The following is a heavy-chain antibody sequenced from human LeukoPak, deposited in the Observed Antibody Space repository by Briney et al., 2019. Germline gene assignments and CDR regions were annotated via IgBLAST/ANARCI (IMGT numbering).Heavy chain of an antibody. D-gene: IGHD4-17*01. CDR1: RFIFSSYG. Sequence: PGGSLRLSCAASRFIFSSYGIHWVRQAPGKGLEWVAVIWYDGSNKYYADSVKGRFTISRDNSKNTLYLQMNSLRAEDTAVYYCAKDGYGGYADYWGQGTLVTVSS. J-gene: IGHJ4*02. CDR2: IWYDGSNK. CDR3: AKDGYGGYADY. V-gene: IGHV3-30*02.